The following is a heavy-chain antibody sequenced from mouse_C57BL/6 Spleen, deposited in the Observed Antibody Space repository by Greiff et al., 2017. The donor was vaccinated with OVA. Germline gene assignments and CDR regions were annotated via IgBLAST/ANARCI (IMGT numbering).Heavy chain of an antibody. Sequence: QVQLQQPGAELVKPGASVKLSCKASGYTFTSYWMHWVKQRPGQGLEWIGMIHPNSGSTHSNEKFKSKATLTVDKSSSTAYMQLSSLTSEDSAFYYCARSGLSYGYDGAMDYWGQGTSVTVSS. CDR3: ARSGLSYGYDGAMDY. CDR2: IHPNSGST. J-gene: IGHJ4*01. CDR1: GYTFTSYW. V-gene: IGHV1-64*01. D-gene: IGHD2-2*01.